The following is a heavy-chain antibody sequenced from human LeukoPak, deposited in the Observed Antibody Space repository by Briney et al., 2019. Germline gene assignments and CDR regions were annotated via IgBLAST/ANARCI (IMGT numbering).Heavy chain of an antibody. V-gene: IGHV4-39*01. J-gene: IGHJ6*02. Sequence: SETLSLTCTVSGGSISSSSYYWGWIRQPPGKGLEWIVSIYYSGSTYYNPSLKSRVTISVDTSKNQFSLKLSSVTAADTAVYYCARLMGTAPPSVYGVPIDYYYGMDVWGQGTTVTVSS. D-gene: IGHD4-17*01. CDR3: ARLMGTAPPSVYGVPIDYYYGMDV. CDR2: IYYSGST. CDR1: GGSISSSSYY.